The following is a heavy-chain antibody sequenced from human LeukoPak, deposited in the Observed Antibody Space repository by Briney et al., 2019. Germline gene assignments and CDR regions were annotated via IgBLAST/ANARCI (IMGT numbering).Heavy chain of an antibody. J-gene: IGHJ3*02. Sequence: SGGSPRLSCAASGFTFSSYAMSWVRQAPGKGLEWVSAISGSGGSTYYADSVKGRFTISRDNAKNSLYLQMNSLRGEDTAVYYCTRDSGYNAFDIWGQGTMVTVSS. CDR3: TRDSGYNAFDI. V-gene: IGHV3-23*01. D-gene: IGHD5-12*01. CDR2: ISGSGGST. CDR1: GFTFSSYA.